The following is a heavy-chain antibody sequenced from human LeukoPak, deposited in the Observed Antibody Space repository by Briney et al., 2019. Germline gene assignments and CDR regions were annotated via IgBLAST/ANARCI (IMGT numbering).Heavy chain of an antibody. CDR3: ARDGPHSSSSDFDY. V-gene: IGHV3-11*04. CDR1: GFTFSDYY. J-gene: IGHJ4*02. CDR2: ISSSGSTI. D-gene: IGHD6-6*01. Sequence: GGSLRLSCAASGFTFSDYYMSWIRQAPGKGLEWVSYISSSGSTIYYADSVEGRFTISRDNAKNSLFLQMNSLRAEDAAVYYCARDGPHSSSSDFDYWGQGTLVTVSS.